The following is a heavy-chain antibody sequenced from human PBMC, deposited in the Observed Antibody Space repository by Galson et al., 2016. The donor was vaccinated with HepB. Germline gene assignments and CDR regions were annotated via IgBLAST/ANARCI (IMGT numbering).Heavy chain of an antibody. CDR1: GFTFNNYA. CDR3: AKSRRGGSGWYFDP. Sequence: SLRLSCAASGFTFNNYAMSWVRQTPGKGLEWVSSIGGSGVSTYYADSVKGRFTISRDNSKNTVYLQTKSLRAEDTAIFYCAKSRRGGSGWYFDPWGQGTLVTVSS. D-gene: IGHD6-19*01. J-gene: IGHJ5*02. V-gene: IGHV3-23*01. CDR2: IGGSGVST.